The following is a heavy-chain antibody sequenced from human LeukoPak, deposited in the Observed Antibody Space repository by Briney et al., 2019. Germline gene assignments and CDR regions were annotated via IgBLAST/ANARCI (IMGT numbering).Heavy chain of an antibody. Sequence: EPGGSLRLSCAASGFTFSSYEMNWVRQAPGKGLEWVSYISSSGSTIYYADSVKGLFTISRDNSKNTLYLQMNSLRAEDTAVYYCARDHGVYEWLNRAAPESSYYGMDVWGQGTTVTVSS. J-gene: IGHJ6*02. CDR2: ISSSGSTI. CDR3: ARDHGVYEWLNRAAPESSYYGMDV. CDR1: GFTFSSYE. D-gene: IGHD6-19*01. V-gene: IGHV3-48*03.